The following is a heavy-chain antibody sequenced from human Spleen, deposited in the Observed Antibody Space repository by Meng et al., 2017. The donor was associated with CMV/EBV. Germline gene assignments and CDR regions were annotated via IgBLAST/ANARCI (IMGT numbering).Heavy chain of an antibody. CDR1: GETTNSNNW. CDR2: IYRSGNT. Sequence: AGSGETTNSNNWWSWVRKPPGKGLEGSGEIYRSGNTNYNPSLKSRVAISVDKSKNQFSLKLTSVTAADTAVYYCGKTVTTTYNWFDPWGQGTLVTVSS. V-gene: IGHV4-4*02. J-gene: IGHJ5*02. D-gene: IGHD4-11*01. CDR3: GKTVTTTYNWFDP.